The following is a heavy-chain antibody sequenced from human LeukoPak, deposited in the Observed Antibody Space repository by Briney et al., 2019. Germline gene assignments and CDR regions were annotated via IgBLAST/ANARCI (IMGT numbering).Heavy chain of an antibody. V-gene: IGHV3-30*09. D-gene: IGHD4-17*01. J-gene: IGHJ6*02. Sequence: GGSLRLSCAASGFTFRNYAVHWVRQAPGKGLEWVAVISYDGNHTFYADSVKGRFAISRDNAKNSLYLQMNSLRAEDTAVYYCARDLTTYGMDVWGQGTTVTVSS. CDR2: ISYDGNHT. CDR3: ARDLTTYGMDV. CDR1: GFTFRNYA.